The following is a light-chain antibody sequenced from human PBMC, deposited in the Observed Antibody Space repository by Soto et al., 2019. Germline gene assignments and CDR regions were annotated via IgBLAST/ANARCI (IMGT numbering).Light chain of an antibody. CDR3: QLYGSSPPYI. CDR1: QSVGTS. Sequence: TQSPSSLSLSQGERATLSCRVSQSVGTSLAWYQQRPGQAPRLLIFTASSRATGTPDRFSGSGSGTDFTLTISRLEPEDFAVYYCQLYGSSPPYIFGPGTKVDI. CDR2: TAS. V-gene: IGKV3-20*01. J-gene: IGKJ2*01.